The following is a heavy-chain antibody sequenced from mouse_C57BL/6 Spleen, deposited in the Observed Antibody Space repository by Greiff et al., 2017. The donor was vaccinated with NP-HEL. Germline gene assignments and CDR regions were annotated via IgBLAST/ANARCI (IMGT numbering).Heavy chain of an antibody. CDR2: INPNNGGT. CDR1: GYTFTDYY. V-gene: IGHV1-26*01. Sequence: EVQLQQSGPELVKPGASVKLSCKASGYTFTDYYMNWVKQSHGKSLEWIGDINPNNGGTSYNQKFKGKATLTVDKSSSTAYMELRSLTSEDSAVYYCASLYYSNFAYWGQGTLVTVSA. D-gene: IGHD2-5*01. J-gene: IGHJ3*01. CDR3: ASLYYSNFAY.